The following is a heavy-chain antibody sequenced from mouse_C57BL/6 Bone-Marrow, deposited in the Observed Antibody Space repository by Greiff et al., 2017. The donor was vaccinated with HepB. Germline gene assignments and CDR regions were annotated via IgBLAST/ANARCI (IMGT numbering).Heavy chain of an antibody. CDR1: GFNIKNTY. Sequence: EVMLVESVAELVRPGASVKLSCTASGFNIKNTYMPWVKQRPEQGLEWIGRIDPANGNTKYAPKFQGKATITADTSSNTAYLQLSSLTSEDTAIYYCARSGDYDVAWFAYWGQGTLVTVSA. D-gene: IGHD2-4*01. J-gene: IGHJ3*01. CDR3: ARSGDYDVAWFAY. V-gene: IGHV14-3*01. CDR2: IDPANGNT.